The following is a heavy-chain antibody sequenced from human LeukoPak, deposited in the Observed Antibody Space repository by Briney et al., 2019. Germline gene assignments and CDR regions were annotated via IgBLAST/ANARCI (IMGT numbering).Heavy chain of an antibody. V-gene: IGHV4-59*01. Sequence: PSETLSLTCTVSGGSISSYYWSWIRQPPGKGLEWLGYIYYSGSTNYNPSLKSRVTISVDTSKNQFSLKLSSVTAADTAVYYCARERRYGSGWVDYWGQGTLVTVSS. D-gene: IGHD6-19*01. J-gene: IGHJ4*02. CDR2: IYYSGST. CDR1: GGSISSYY. CDR3: ARERRYGSGWVDY.